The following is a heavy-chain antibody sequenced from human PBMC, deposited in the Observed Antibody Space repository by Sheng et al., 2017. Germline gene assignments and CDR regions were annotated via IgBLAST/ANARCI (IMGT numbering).Heavy chain of an antibody. V-gene: IGHV3-74*02. J-gene: IGHJ6*02. CDR1: GFTFSTYW. CDR2: IHTDGSAT. Sequence: VQLVESGGGVVQPGRSLRVSCAVSGFTFSTYWMSWVRQAPGKGLVWVSRIHTDGSATTYADSVKGRFTISRDNAKNTLYLQMNSLRADDTAVYYCARGRVGYGMDVWGQGTTVTVSS. CDR3: ARGRVGYGMDV.